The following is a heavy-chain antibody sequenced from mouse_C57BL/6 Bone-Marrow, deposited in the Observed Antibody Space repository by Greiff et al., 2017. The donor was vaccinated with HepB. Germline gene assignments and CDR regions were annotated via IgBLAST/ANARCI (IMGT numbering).Heavy chain of an antibody. Sequence: VQLVESGAELVKPGASVKMSCKASGYTFTTYPIEWMKQNHGKSLEWIGNFHPYNDDTKYNEKFKGKATLTVEKSSSTVYLELSRLTSDDSAVYYCARGSSSFYWYFDVWGTGTTVTVSS. V-gene: IGHV1-47*01. CDR3: ARGSSSFYWYFDV. CDR1: GYTFTTYP. CDR2: FHPYNDDT. J-gene: IGHJ1*03. D-gene: IGHD1-1*01.